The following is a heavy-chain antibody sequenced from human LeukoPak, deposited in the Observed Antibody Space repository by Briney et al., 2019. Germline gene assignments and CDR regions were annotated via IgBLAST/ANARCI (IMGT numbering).Heavy chain of an antibody. Sequence: GGSLRLSCAASGFTLSNYAMNWVRQAPGKGLEWVSGISSSGGSTYYADSVRGRFTISRDNPTKMVYLQMNSLRVEDTALYYCARSLSDHGGYSAYYYRGMDVWGQGTTVAVSS. CDR2: ISSSGGST. D-gene: IGHD4-23*01. CDR3: ARSLSDHGGYSAYYYRGMDV. V-gene: IGHV3-23*01. CDR1: GFTLSNYA. J-gene: IGHJ6*02.